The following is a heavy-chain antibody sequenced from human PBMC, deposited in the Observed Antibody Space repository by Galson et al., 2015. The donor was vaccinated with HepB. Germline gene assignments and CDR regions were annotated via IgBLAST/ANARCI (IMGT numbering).Heavy chain of an antibody. Sequence: SVKVSCKASGYTFTSYYMCWVRQAPGQGLEWMGIINPSGSHTTCAQKFQGRVTMTRDTSTSTVSMELSSLTSEDTAVYYCARLSSVTANGGFDALEFWGQGTMVTVSS. CDR1: GYTFTSYY. D-gene: IGHD2-21*02. V-gene: IGHV1-46*03. J-gene: IGHJ3*01. CDR2: INPSGSHT. CDR3: ARLSSVTANGGFDALEF.